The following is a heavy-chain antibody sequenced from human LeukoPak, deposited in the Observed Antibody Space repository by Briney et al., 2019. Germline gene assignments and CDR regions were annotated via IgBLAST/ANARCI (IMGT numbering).Heavy chain of an antibody. J-gene: IGHJ4*02. Sequence: PSETLSLTCTVSGGSISSYYWSWILQPPGKGLEWIGYIYYSGSTNYNPSLKSRVTISVDTSKNQFSLKLSSVTAADTAVYYCARGTYSSSWYLDYWGQGTLVTVSS. CDR2: IYYSGST. D-gene: IGHD6-13*01. V-gene: IGHV4-59*08. CDR1: GGSISSYY. CDR3: ARGTYSSSWYLDY.